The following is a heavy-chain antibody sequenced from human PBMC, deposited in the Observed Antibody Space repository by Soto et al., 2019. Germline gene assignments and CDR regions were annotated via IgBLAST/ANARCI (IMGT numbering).Heavy chain of an antibody. J-gene: IGHJ6*02. Sequence: GGSLRLSCAASGFTFSSYAMHWVRQAPGKGLEWVAVISYDGSNKYYADSVKGRFTISRDNSKNTLYLQMNSLRAEDTAVYYCARTSTPTSYYYYGMDVWGQGTTVTVSS. CDR2: ISYDGSNK. V-gene: IGHV3-30-3*01. CDR1: GFTFSSYA. CDR3: ARTSTPTSYYYYGMDV. D-gene: IGHD2-2*01.